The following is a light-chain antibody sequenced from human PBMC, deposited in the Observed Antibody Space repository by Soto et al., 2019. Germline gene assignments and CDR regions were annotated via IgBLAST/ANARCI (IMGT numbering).Light chain of an antibody. CDR1: SSNIGSNT. V-gene: IGLV1-44*01. CDR2: TNN. J-gene: IGLJ2*01. CDR3: AAWDDSLNGPGV. Sequence: QPVLTQPPSTSGTPGQRVTISCSGSSSNIGSNTVKWYQQLPGTAPKLLMYTNNQRPSGVPDRFSGSKSGTSASLAISGLQSEDEADYYCAAWDDSLNGPGVFGGGTKLTVL.